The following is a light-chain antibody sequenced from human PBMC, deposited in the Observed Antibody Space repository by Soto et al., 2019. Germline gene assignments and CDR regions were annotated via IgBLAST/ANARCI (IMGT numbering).Light chain of an antibody. J-gene: IGLJ3*02. Sequence: QSVLTQPPSVSGAPGQTVTISCTGSSSNIGRGYDVHWYQQVPGSAPRLLLSGDSNRPSGVPDRFSGSRSGTSASLAITGLQAEEEGDYYCQTFDRTLASGWVFGGGTKVTV. CDR1: SSNIGRGYD. CDR3: QTFDRTLASGWV. V-gene: IGLV1-40*01. CDR2: GDS.